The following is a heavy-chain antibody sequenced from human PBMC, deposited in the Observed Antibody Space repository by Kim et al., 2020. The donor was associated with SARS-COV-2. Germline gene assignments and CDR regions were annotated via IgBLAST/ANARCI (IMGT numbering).Heavy chain of an antibody. CDR1: GFTFSSYA. CDR3: SKSLNNQEPRPYYFQY. Sequence: GGSLRLSCAASGFTFSSYAMNWVRQAPGKGLEWVASISGSGDGTYYADSVKGRFTVSRDNSKNTLYLQMNSLRAGDTAVYYCSKSLNNQEPRPYYFQYWGKGTLVTVSS. D-gene: IGHD1-20*01. CDR2: ISGSGDGT. J-gene: IGHJ4*02. V-gene: IGHV3-23*01.